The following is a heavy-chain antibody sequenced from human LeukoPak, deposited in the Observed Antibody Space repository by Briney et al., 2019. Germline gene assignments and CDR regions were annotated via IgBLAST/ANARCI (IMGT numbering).Heavy chain of an antibody. J-gene: IGHJ4*02. CDR2: IIPIFGTA. CDR1: GGTFSSYA. V-gene: IGHV1-69*13. D-gene: IGHD3-9*01. Sequence: SVKVSCKASGGTFSSYAISWVRQAPGQGLEWMGGIIPIFGTANYAQKFQGRVTITADESTSTAYMELSSLRSEDTAVYYCARDRVLTGYYRKSYFDYWGQGTLVTVSS. CDR3: ARDRVLTGYYRKSYFDY.